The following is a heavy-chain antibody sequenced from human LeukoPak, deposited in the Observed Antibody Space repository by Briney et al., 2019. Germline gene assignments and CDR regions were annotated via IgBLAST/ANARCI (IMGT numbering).Heavy chain of an antibody. Sequence: SETLSLTCAVYGGSFSGYYWSWIRQPPGKGLEWIGYIYYSGSTNYNPSLKSRVTISVDTSKSQFSLKLSSVTAADTAVYYCARGTGYLDYWGQGTLVTVSS. V-gene: IGHV4-59*13. J-gene: IGHJ4*02. CDR3: ARGTGYLDY. D-gene: IGHD6-13*01. CDR2: IYYSGST. CDR1: GGSFSGYY.